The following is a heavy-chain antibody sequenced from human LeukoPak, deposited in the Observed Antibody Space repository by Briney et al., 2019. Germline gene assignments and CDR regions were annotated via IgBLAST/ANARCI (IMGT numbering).Heavy chain of an antibody. CDR2: IYYSGST. CDR3: ARGMRYFGL. J-gene: IGHJ4*02. Sequence: SETLSLTCTVPGGSISSSSYYWGWIRQPPGKGLEWIGSIYYSGSTYYNPSLKSRVTISVDTSKNQFSLKLSSVTAADTAVYYCARGMRYFGLWGQGTLVTVSS. V-gene: IGHV4-39*01. CDR1: GGSISSSSYY. D-gene: IGHD3-9*01.